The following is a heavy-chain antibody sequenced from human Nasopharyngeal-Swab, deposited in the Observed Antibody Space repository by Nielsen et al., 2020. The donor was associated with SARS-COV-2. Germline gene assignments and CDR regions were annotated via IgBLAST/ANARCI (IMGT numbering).Heavy chain of an antibody. V-gene: IGHV4-31*02. Sequence: RQAPGKGLEWIGYIYYSGSTYYNPSLKSRVTISVDTSKNQFSLKLSSVTAADTAVYYCAGGARITIFGVVSQLGVWGQGTTVTVSS. J-gene: IGHJ6*02. CDR2: IYYSGST. CDR3: AGGARITIFGVVSQLGV. D-gene: IGHD3-3*01.